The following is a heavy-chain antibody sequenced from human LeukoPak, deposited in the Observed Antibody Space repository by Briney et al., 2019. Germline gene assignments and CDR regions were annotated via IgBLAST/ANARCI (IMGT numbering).Heavy chain of an antibody. J-gene: IGHJ5*02. Sequence: ASVKVSCKSSGYTFTTYGITWVRQAPGQGLEWMGWINPNSGGTNYAQKFQGRVTMTRDTSISTAYMELSSLRSEDTAVYYCATVARVGDYWFDPWGQGTLVTVSS. CDR2: INPNSGGT. CDR1: GYTFTTYG. CDR3: ATVARVGDYWFDP. V-gene: IGHV1-2*02. D-gene: IGHD3-10*01.